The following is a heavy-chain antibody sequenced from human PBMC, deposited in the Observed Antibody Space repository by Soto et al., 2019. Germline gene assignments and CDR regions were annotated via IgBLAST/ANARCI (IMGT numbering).Heavy chain of an antibody. CDR2: INPSGGST. CDR1: GYTFNSYY. J-gene: IGHJ4*02. V-gene: IGHV1-46*02. Sequence: ASVKVSCKASGYTFNSYYMHWVRQAPGQGLEWMGIINPSGGSTSYAQKFQGRVTMTRDTSTSTVYMELSSLRSEDTAVYYCARTPADQWQSDYFDYWGQGTLVTVSS. CDR3: ARTPADQWQSDYFDY. D-gene: IGHD6-19*01.